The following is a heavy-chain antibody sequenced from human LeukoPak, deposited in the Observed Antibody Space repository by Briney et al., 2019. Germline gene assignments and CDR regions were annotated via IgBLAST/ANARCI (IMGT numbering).Heavy chain of an antibody. CDR3: ARVRGGNSPSESGY. CDR2: ISGSAGGT. D-gene: IGHD4-23*01. J-gene: IGHJ4*02. Sequence: GGSLRLSCAVSGITLSNYGMTWVRQAPGKGLEWVAGISGSAGGTNYADSVKGRFTISRDNAKNSLYLQMNSLRAEDTAVYYCARVRGGNSPSESGYWGQGTLVIVSS. V-gene: IGHV3-23*01. CDR1: GITLSNYG.